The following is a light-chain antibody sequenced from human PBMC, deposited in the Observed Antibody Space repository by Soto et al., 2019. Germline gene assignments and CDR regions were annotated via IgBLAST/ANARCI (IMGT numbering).Light chain of an antibody. CDR2: AAS. CDR3: QQYSSSRWT. Sequence: EIVLTQSPGTLSLSPGERATLSCRASQSVRNTYLAWYQQKPGQAPRLLIYAASSRATGIPDRFSGSGSATDFTLTISRREPEELAVYYCQQYSSSRWTFGQGTKVEIK. J-gene: IGKJ1*01. V-gene: IGKV3-20*01. CDR1: QSVRNTY.